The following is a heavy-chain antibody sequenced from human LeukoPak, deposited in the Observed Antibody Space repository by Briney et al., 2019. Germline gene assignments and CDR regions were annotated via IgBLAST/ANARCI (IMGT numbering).Heavy chain of an antibody. J-gene: IGHJ5*02. Sequence: GGSLRLSCGTSGLTFSNASISWVRQAPGKGLEWVGLIKSKILGGTTHHAAPVKGRFTISRDDSKDTLYLQMNSLKPEDTAVYYCTTGNPWGQGTLVTVSS. CDR3: TTGNP. CDR2: IKSKILGGTT. V-gene: IGHV3-15*01. CDR1: GLTFSNAS.